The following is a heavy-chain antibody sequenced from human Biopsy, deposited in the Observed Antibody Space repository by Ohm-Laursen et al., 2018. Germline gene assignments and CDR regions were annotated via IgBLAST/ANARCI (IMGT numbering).Heavy chain of an antibody. CDR1: GGSISDDY. J-gene: IGHJ4*02. Sequence: GTLSLTCTVSGGSISDDYWNWIRQPPGKGLQVIGYISSGGRAKYNPSLKSRLAISLDTSKNQLSLRLSSVTAADSAIYYCARERQFRFLEGAFDYWGQGILVTVSS. V-gene: IGHV4-59*01. CDR2: ISSGGRA. CDR3: ARERQFRFLEGAFDY. D-gene: IGHD3-3*01.